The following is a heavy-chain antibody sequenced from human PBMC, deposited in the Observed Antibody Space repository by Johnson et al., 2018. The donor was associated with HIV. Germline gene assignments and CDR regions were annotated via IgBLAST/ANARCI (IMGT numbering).Heavy chain of an antibody. V-gene: IGHV3-30-3*01. CDR2: ISYDGCNK. D-gene: IGHD5-18*01. CDR1: GFTFDDYA. Sequence: QVQLVEPGGGLVRPGGSLRLSCAASGFTFDDYAMHWVRQAPGKGLEWVAVISYDGCNKYYADSVKGRFTISRDDSKNTLYLQMNSLKTEDTAMYYCTTDSRATTMITIEDAFDIWGQGTMVTVSS. J-gene: IGHJ3*02. CDR3: TTDSRATTMITIEDAFDI.